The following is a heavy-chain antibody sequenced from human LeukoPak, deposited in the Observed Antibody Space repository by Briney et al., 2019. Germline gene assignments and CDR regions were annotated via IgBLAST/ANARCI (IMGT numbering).Heavy chain of an antibody. CDR2: ISGSGGST. J-gene: IGHJ4*02. CDR3: AKDSIVLEQWLVAYFDY. Sequence: GGSLRLSCAASGFTFSSYAMSWVRQAPGKGLEWVSAISGSGGSTYYADSVKGRFTISRDNSKNTLYLQMNSLRAEDTAVYYCAKDSIVLEQWLVAYFDYSGQGTLVTVSS. D-gene: IGHD6-19*01. V-gene: IGHV3-23*01. CDR1: GFTFSSYA.